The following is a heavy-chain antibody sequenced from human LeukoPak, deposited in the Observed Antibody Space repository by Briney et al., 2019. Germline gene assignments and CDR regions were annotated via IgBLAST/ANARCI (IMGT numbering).Heavy chain of an antibody. CDR1: GYTFTGYY. D-gene: IGHD6-13*01. CDR2: INPNSGGT. J-gene: IGHJ4*02. V-gene: IGHV1-2*02. CDR3: ARADSSSWLNSDFDY. Sequence: ASVKVSCKASGYTFTGYYVHWVRQAPGQGLEWMGWINPNSGGTNYAQKFQGRVTMTRDTSISTAYMELSRLRSDDTAVYYCARADSSSWLNSDFDYWGQGTLVTVSS.